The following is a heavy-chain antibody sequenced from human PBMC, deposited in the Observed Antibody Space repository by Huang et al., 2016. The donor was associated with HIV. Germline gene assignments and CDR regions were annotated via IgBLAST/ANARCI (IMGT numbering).Heavy chain of an antibody. CDR3: VRCPGFYFEPSRYFDAFDI. J-gene: IGHJ3*02. Sequence: VQLQQWGASLLKPSETLSLTCAVSGGTFTGYFWGWVRQAPGKGLEWIGEIKHSGTTSYNPSLKSRVSMSVDVSNNQFSLSLKSVTAADTAVYFCVRCPGFYFEPSRYFDAFDIWGPGTMVTVS. CDR1: GGTFTGYF. D-gene: IGHD3-16*02. CDR2: IKHSGTT. V-gene: IGHV4-34*02.